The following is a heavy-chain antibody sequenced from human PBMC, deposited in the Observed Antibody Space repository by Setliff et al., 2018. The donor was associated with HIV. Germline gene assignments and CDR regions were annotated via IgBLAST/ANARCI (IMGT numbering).Heavy chain of an antibody. Sequence: GGSLRLSCAASGFTFSTFWMGWVRQAPGKGREWVAHIKPDGSSKKYVDSVKGRFTISRDNAKDSLCLQMHSLRAEDTAVYYCVRWGLPYGIDAWGQGTLVTVSS. V-gene: IGHV3-7*01. CDR2: IKPDGSSK. D-gene: IGHD3-16*01. J-gene: IGHJ4*02. CDR1: GFTFSTFW. CDR3: VRWGLPYGIDA.